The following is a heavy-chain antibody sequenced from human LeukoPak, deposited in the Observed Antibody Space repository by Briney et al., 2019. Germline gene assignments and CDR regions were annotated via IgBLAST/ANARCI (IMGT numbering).Heavy chain of an antibody. D-gene: IGHD6-6*01. CDR3: ARFRLSSSAPYHFDY. CDR1: GVTFGSYW. V-gene: IGHV3-7*04. J-gene: IGHJ4*02. CDR2: IKQDGSET. Sequence: GGSLRLSCAASGVTFGSYWMSWVRQAPGKGLEWVANIKQDGSETFYVDSVKGRFTISRDNAKTSLYLQMNSLRAEDTAVYHCARFRLSSSAPYHFDYWGQGTLVTVSS.